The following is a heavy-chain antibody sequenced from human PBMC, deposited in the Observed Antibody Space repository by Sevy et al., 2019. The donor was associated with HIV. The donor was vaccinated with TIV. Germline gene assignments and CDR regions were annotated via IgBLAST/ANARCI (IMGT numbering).Heavy chain of an antibody. CDR2: INWNGGNT. V-gene: IGHV3-20*01. J-gene: IGHJ4*02. CDR3: ARRIRYDSSGYGFYFDH. CDR1: GFTFDDYG. Sequence: GGCLRLSCAASGFTFDDYGMTWVRQAPGKGLERVSGINWNGGNTGYADSVKGRFTISRDNAKNSLYLQMNSLRAEDTALYQCARRIRYDSSGYGFYFDHWGQGTLVTVSS. D-gene: IGHD3-22*01.